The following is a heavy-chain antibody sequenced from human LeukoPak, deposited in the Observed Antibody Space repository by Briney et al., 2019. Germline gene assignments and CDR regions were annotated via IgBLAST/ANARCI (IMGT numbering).Heavy chain of an antibody. CDR1: GFTFSSYS. Sequence: PGGSLTLSCAASGFTFSSYSMNWVRQAPGKGLEWVSSISSSSSYIYYADSVKGRFTISRDNAKNSLYLQMNSLRAEDTAVYYCASSTVTTWATAFDIWGQGTMVTVSS. D-gene: IGHD4-17*01. CDR3: ASSTVTTWATAFDI. CDR2: ISSSSSYI. J-gene: IGHJ3*02. V-gene: IGHV3-21*01.